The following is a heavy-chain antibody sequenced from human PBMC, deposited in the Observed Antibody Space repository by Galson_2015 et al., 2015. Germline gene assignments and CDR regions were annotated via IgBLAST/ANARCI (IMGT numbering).Heavy chain of an antibody. CDR1: GFTFSDYY. CDR2: ISSSSSYT. V-gene: IGHV3-11*06. D-gene: IGHD2-15*01. CDR3: AIDQLGNCSGGSCYYYGMDV. J-gene: IGHJ6*02. Sequence: SLRLSCAASGFTFSDYYMSWIRQAPGKGLEWVSYISSSSSYTNYADSVKGRFTISRDNAKNSLYLQMNSLRAEDTAVYYCAIDQLGNCSGGSCYYYGMDVWGQGTTVTVSS.